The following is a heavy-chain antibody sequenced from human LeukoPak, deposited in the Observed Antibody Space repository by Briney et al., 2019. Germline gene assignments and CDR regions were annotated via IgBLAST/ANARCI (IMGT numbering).Heavy chain of an antibody. Sequence: SETLSLTCTVSGGSISNYYWSWIRQPPGKGLEWIGYIYYSGSTNYNPSLKSRVTISVDTSKNQFSLKLSSVTAADTAVYYCARGAGYCSSTSCSTFDYWGQGTLVTVSS. CDR3: ARGAGYCSSTSCSTFDY. V-gene: IGHV4-59*08. CDR1: GGSISNYY. D-gene: IGHD2-2*01. CDR2: IYYSGST. J-gene: IGHJ4*02.